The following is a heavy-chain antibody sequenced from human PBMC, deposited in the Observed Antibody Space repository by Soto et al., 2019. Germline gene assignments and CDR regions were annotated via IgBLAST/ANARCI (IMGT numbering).Heavy chain of an antibody. Sequence: EVQLVESGGGLVQPGGSLRLSCAASGFTFSSYDMHWVRQATGKGLEWVSGIGSAGDTYYPGSVKGRFTISRENAKNSFYLLMTNPGAGDPAVYFCARRFLRDYGDPWDSHWYFGPWGRGTLVTVSS. CDR3: ARRFLRDYGDPWDSHWYFGP. CDR1: GFTFSSYD. D-gene: IGHD4-17*01. CDR2: IGSAGDT. J-gene: IGHJ2*01. V-gene: IGHV3-13*01.